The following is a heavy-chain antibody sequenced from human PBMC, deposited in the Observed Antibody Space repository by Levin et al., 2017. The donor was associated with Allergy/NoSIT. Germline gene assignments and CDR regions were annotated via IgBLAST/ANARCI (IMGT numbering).Heavy chain of an antibody. Sequence: SGPTLVKPTQTLTLTCTLSGFSLNTTGMCVSWIRQPPGKALEWLARTDWDDDKYYSPSLKTRLTISKDTSKNQVVLTMTNMEPVDTATYYCARPNFGDYYYAMDVWGHGTTVTVSS. V-gene: IGHV2-70*11. D-gene: IGHD4-17*01. CDR3: ARPNFGDYYYAMDV. CDR1: GFSLNTTGMC. J-gene: IGHJ6*02. CDR2: TDWDDDK.